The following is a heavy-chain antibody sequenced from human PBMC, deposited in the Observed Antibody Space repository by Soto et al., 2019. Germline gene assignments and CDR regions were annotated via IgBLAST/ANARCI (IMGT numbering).Heavy chain of an antibody. CDR2: IYHTGTT. V-gene: IGHV4-30-2*01. CDR1: GDSITSVGYS. D-gene: IGHD3-3*01. Sequence: LSLTCAVSGDSITSVGYSWSWIRQPPGKALEWIGYIYHTGTTYYTAALKSRVTISLDRSKNRISLSLNSVTAADTAVYYCAATVFGEYSHYALDVWGQGTTVTVSS. J-gene: IGHJ6*02. CDR3: AATVFGEYSHYALDV.